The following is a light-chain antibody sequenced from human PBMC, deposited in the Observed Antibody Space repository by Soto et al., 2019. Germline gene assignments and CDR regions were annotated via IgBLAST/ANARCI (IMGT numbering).Light chain of an antibody. V-gene: IGKV1-6*01. Sequence: IQRTQSPSTLCSSVGDRVTITFRASQSISSWLAWYQQKAGKAPNLLISAASRLQSGVPSRFSGRGSGTDFTLTISSLQPEDFATYYCLQDYDYPRTFGQGSKV. CDR2: AAS. CDR3: LQDYDYPRT. CDR1: QSISSW. J-gene: IGKJ1*01.